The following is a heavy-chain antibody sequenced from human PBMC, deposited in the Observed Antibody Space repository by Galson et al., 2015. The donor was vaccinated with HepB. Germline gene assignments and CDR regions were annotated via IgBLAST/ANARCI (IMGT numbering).Heavy chain of an antibody. CDR1: GFTFSSYG. D-gene: IGHD6-19*01. Sequence: LRLSCAASGFTFSSYGMHWVRQAPGKGLEWVAVIWYDGSNKYYADSVKGRFTISRDNSKNTLYLQMNSLRAEDTAVYYCAREQGAVAGRSYYYGMDVWGQGTTVTVSS. V-gene: IGHV3-33*01. CDR3: AREQGAVAGRSYYYGMDV. J-gene: IGHJ6*02. CDR2: IWYDGSNK.